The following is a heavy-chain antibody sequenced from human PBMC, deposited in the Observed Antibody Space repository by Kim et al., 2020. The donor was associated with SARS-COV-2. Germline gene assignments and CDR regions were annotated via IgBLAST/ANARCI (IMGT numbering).Heavy chain of an antibody. D-gene: IGHD3-10*01. V-gene: IGHV4-31*01. Sequence: PSLKRQVTISVATSKNQFSLKLSSVTAADTAVYYCARDPSYYGSEAIDLWGRGTLVTVSS. J-gene: IGHJ2*01. CDR3: ARDPSYYGSEAIDL.